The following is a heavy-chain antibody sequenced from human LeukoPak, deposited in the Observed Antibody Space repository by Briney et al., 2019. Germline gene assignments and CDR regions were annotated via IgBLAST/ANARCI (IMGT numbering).Heavy chain of an antibody. J-gene: IGHJ5*02. CDR1: GGSVSSDMYY. CDR3: ARQKWYQPFDP. Sequence: SETLSLTCTVSGGSVSSDMYYWGWIRQPPGKVLEWIGSIYHSGNSYYNPSLKSRVTISVDTSRNQFSLKLRSVTAADTAVYYGARQKWYQPFDPWGQGTLVTVSS. CDR2: IYHSGNS. D-gene: IGHD2-8*01. V-gene: IGHV4-39*01.